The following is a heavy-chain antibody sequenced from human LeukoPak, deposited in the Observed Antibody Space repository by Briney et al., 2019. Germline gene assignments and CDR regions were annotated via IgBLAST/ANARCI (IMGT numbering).Heavy chain of an antibody. J-gene: IGHJ4*02. CDR1: GGSFSGYY. Sequence: PSETLSLTCAVYGGSFSGYYWSWIRQPPGKGLEWIGEINHSGSTNYNPSLKSRVTISVDTSKNQFSLKLSSVTAADTAVYYCARRLGSGYFDWLHWFDYWGQGTLVTVSS. CDR2: INHSGST. CDR3: ARRLGSGYFDWLHWFDY. D-gene: IGHD3-9*01. V-gene: IGHV4-34*01.